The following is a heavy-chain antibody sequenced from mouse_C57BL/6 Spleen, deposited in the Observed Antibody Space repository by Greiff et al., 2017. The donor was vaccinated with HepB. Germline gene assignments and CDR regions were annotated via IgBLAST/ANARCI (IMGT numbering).Heavy chain of an antibody. CDR3: AREDDGYYVDAMDY. D-gene: IGHD2-3*01. Sequence: EVKLVESGGGLVKPGGSLKLSCAASGFTFSSYAMSWVRQTPEKRLEWVATISDGGSYTYYPDNVKGRFTISIDNAKNNLYLQMSHLKSEDTAMYYCAREDDGYYVDAMDYWGQGTSVTVSS. J-gene: IGHJ4*01. CDR2: ISDGGSYT. CDR1: GFTFSSYA. V-gene: IGHV5-4*01.